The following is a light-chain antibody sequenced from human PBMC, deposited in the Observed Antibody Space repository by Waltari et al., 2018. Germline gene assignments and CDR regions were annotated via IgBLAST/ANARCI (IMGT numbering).Light chain of an antibody. J-gene: IGKJ2*01. V-gene: IGKV3-15*01. CDR1: RSIRSY. CDR3: QHYINWPHT. CDR2: DAF. Sequence: EIVMTQSPATLSVSPGERVTLSCRASRSIRSYLVWYQQKPGQAPRLLIYDAFTSATVIPARFSGSWSGTEFTLTISSLQSEDFAVYYCQHYINWPHTFGQGTKLEIK.